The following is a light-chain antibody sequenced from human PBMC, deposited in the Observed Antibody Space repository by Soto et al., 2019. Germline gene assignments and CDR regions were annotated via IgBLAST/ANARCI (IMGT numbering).Light chain of an antibody. Sequence: DIQMTQSPSSLSASVGDRVTITCRASQSISNWLAWYQQKPGKAPKLLIYDASTLESGVPSRFSGGGFGTDFTLTISRLQPDDFATYYCQQYSSYSTFGQGTKVEMK. V-gene: IGKV1-5*01. CDR2: DAS. CDR1: QSISNW. J-gene: IGKJ1*01. CDR3: QQYSSYST.